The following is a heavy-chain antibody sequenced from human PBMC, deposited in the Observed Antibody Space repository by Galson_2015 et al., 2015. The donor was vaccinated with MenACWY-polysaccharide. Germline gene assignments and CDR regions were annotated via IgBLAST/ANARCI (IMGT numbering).Heavy chain of an antibody. CDR2: IYAGDSDT. Sequence: QSGAEVKKPGDSLKISCSGSGYRFPNYWIAWVRQMPGKALEYMGIIYAGDSDTRYSPSFQGQVTISVDKSISTAYLQWSGLRASDTAVYYCARRDSSTWFGWYFDLWGRGTLVTVSS. J-gene: IGHJ2*01. D-gene: IGHD6-13*01. V-gene: IGHV5-51*01. CDR1: GYRFPNYW. CDR3: ARRDSSTWFGWYFDL.